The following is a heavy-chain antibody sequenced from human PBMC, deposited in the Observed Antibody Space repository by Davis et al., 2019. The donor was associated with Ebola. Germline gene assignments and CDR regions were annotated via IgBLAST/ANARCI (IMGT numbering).Heavy chain of an antibody. J-gene: IGHJ3*02. Sequence: GESLKISCAASGFTFSNYAIQWVRQAPGKGLEWVAVISFDGSSDYYADSVKGRFTISSDNSKNTLYLQMNGLRVEDTAIYYCAKDTSNIWFDIWGQGTNVTVSS. CDR3: AKDTSNIWFDI. V-gene: IGHV3-30-3*01. D-gene: IGHD1-26*01. CDR1: GFTFSNYA. CDR2: ISFDGSSD.